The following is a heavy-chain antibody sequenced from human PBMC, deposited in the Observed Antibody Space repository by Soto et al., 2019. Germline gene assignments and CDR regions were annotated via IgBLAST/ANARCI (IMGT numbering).Heavy chain of an antibody. CDR1: GFTFSSYE. CDR3: AREQYYYDSSGYYHFDY. Sequence: GGSLRLSCAASGFTFSSYEMNWVRQAPGKGLEWVSYISSSGSTIYYADSVKGRFTTSRDNAKNSLYLQMNSLRAEDTAVYYCAREQYYYDSSGYYHFDYWGQGTLVTVSS. D-gene: IGHD3-22*01. J-gene: IGHJ4*02. CDR2: ISSSGSTI. V-gene: IGHV3-48*03.